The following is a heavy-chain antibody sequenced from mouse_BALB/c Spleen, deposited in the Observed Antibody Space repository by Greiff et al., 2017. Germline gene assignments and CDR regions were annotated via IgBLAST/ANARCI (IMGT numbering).Heavy chain of an antibody. CDR3: AKPYYGKKNWYFDV. V-gene: IGHV3-6*02. J-gene: IGHJ1*01. CDR2: ISYDGSN. CDR1: GYSITSGYY. D-gene: IGHD2-10*01. Sequence: EVKLLESGPGLVKPSQSLSLTCSVTGYSITSGYYWNWIRQFPGNKLEWMGYISYDGSNNYNPSLKNRISITRDTSKNQFFLKLNSVTTEDTATYYCAKPYYGKKNWYFDVWGAGTTVTVSS.